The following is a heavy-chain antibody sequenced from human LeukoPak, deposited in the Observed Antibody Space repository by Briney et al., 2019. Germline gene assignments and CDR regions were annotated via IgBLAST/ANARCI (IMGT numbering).Heavy chain of an antibody. CDR3: ARGGRSGHGYSYGAPGY. CDR2: INHSGSSI. CDR1: GGSFSGYY. D-gene: IGHD5-18*01. J-gene: IGHJ4*02. Sequence: SETLSLTCAVYGGSFSGYYWSWIRQSPGKGLEWIGEINHSGSSINYNPSLKSRITISVDTSKNQFSLKLSSVTAADTAVYYCARGGRSGHGYSYGAPGYWGQGTLVTVSS. V-gene: IGHV4-34*01.